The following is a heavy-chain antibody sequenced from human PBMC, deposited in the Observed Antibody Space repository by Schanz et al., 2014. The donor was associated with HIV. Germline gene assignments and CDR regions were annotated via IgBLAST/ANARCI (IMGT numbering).Heavy chain of an antibody. J-gene: IGHJ5*02. Sequence: QVQLVESGGGVVRPGRSLRLSCAASGFTFRSYGMHWVRQAPGKGLEWVATISHDRSNKYYADSVEGRFTISRDNSKNTLYLQMISLKVEDTAMYYCAKDAYSSNYINWVDPWGQGTLVTVSS. CDR2: ISHDRSNK. CDR1: GFTFRSYG. D-gene: IGHD6-13*01. V-gene: IGHV3-30*18. CDR3: AKDAYSSNYINWVDP.